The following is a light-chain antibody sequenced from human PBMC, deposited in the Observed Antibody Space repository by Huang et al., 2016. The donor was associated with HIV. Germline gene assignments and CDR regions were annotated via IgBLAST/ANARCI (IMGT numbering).Light chain of an antibody. J-gene: IGKJ4*01. CDR2: WAS. Sequence: DIVMTQSPDSLAVSLGERATINCKSSQSVLYSSNNKNYLDGYQQKPGQPPKLRISWASTRESGVPDRFSGSGSGTDFTLTSSSLQAEDVAVYYCQQYYSTPPTFGGGTKVEIK. CDR1: QSVLYSSNNKNY. CDR3: QQYYSTPPT. V-gene: IGKV4-1*01.